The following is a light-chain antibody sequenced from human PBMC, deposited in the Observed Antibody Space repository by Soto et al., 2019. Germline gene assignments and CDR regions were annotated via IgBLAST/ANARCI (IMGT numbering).Light chain of an antibody. V-gene: IGKV3-15*01. CDR2: GAS. Sequence: EIVMTQSPATLSVSPGERATLSCRASQNVRSNLAWYQQKPGQAPRLLIYGASTRATGVPARFSGSGSGTEFTLTISSLQSEDFAVYYCQQYTDWLLTFGGGTKVDIK. CDR3: QQYTDWLLT. J-gene: IGKJ4*01. CDR1: QNVRSN.